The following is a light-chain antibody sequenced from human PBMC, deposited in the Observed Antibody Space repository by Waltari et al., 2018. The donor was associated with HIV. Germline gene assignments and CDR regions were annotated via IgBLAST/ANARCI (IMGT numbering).Light chain of an antibody. J-gene: IGKJ3*01. CDR1: QSVSTN. Sequence: KVMTQSPATLSVSPGEGATLSCRASQSVSTNVAWYQQRPGQAPRLLIYGASTRATDIPARFSGSGSGTEFTLTISSLQSEDFAVYYCQQYNNWPPFTLGPGTKVEIK. V-gene: IGKV3-15*01. CDR2: GAS. CDR3: QQYNNWPPFT.